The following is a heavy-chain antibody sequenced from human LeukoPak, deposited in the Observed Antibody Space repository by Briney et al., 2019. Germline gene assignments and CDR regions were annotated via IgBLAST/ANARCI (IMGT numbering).Heavy chain of an antibody. J-gene: IGHJ4*02. Sequence: GGSLRLSCAASGFTFSSYWMHWVRQAPGKGLVWVSRINSDGSSTSYADSVKGRFTISRDNAKSTLYLQMNSLRAEDTAVYYCASKVYCGGDCYSGVDYWGQGTLVTVSS. D-gene: IGHD2-21*01. CDR2: INSDGSST. CDR3: ASKVYCGGDCYSGVDY. V-gene: IGHV3-74*01. CDR1: GFTFSSYW.